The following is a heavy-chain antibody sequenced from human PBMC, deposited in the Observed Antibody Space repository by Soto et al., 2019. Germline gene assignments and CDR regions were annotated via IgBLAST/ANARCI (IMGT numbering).Heavy chain of an antibody. D-gene: IGHD1-26*01. CDR1: GFTFSNAW. J-gene: IGHJ4*02. CDR2: IKSKTDGGTT. CDR3: TIDRYQWERHHFDY. V-gene: IGHV3-15*01. Sequence: EVQLVESGGGLVKPGGALRLSCAASGFTFSNAWMSWVRQAPGKGMEWVGRIKSKTDGGTTDYAGPVKGRFTISSDDSKNTLYRQMNSLKTEDTAVYDCTIDRYQWERHHFDYWGQGTLVTVSS.